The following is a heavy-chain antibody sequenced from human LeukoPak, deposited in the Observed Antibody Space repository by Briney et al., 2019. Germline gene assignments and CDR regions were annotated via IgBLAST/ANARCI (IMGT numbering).Heavy chain of an antibody. CDR1: GYTFTSYH. CDR2: INPSGGST. CDR3: ARDVGVAVYYMDV. J-gene: IGHJ6*03. D-gene: IGHD2-15*01. Sequence: ASVKVSCKASGYTFTSYHMHWVRQAPGQGLEWMGIINPSGGSTSYAQKFQGRVSMTRDTSTSTVYMELGSLRSEDTAVYYCARDVGVAVYYMDVWGKGTTVTVSS. V-gene: IGHV1-46*01.